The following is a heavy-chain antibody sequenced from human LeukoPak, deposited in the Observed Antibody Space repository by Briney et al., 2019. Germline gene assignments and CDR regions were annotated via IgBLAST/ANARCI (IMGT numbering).Heavy chain of an antibody. J-gene: IGHJ5*02. CDR3: ARRVQMSSGSPTSNTWLDP. V-gene: IGHV4-59*01. CDR1: GDSISSYY. Sequence: PSETLSLTCIVSGDSISSYYWNWIRQPPRKGLEWIGHIHYSGSSNYNPSLKSRVTISVDTAKNQFSLKLISVTAADTAVYYCARRVQMSSGSPTSNTWLDPWGQGTLVTVSS. D-gene: IGHD3-10*01. CDR2: IHYSGSS.